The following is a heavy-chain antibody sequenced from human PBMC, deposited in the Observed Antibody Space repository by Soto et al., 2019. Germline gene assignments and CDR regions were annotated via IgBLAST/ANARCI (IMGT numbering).Heavy chain of an antibody. CDR1: GGSISSGGYY. CDR3: ARDTVRGVVVPAATTYYYYGMDV. CDR2: IYYSGST. V-gene: IGHV4-31*03. Sequence: QVQLQESGPGLVKPSQTLSLTCTVSGGSISSGGYYWSWIRQHPGKGLEWIGYIYYSGSTYYNPSLKSRVTISVDTSKNQFTLKLSSVTAADTAVYYCARDTVRGVVVPAATTYYYYGMDVWGQGTTVTVSS. J-gene: IGHJ6*02. D-gene: IGHD2-2*01.